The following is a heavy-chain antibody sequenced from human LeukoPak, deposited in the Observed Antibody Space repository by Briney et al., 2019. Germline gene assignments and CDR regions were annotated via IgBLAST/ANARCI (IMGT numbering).Heavy chain of an antibody. CDR2: IKQDGSEK. D-gene: IGHD3-22*01. CDR3: ARDLYDSSGYSDY. CDR1: GFTVSSNS. Sequence: GGSLRLSCTVSGFTVSSNSMSWVRQAPGKGLEWVANIKQDGSEKYYVDSVKGRFTISRDNAKNSLYLQMNSLRAEDTAVYYCARDLYDSSGYSDYWGQGTLVTVSS. V-gene: IGHV3-7*01. J-gene: IGHJ4*02.